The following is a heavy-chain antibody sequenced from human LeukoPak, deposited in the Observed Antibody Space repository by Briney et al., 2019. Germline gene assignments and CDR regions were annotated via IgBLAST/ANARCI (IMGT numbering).Heavy chain of an antibody. CDR2: IYYSGST. V-gene: IGHV4-59*11. CDR3: ARVSIVDYYFDY. CDR1: GGSISSPY. J-gene: IGHJ4*02. D-gene: IGHD3-16*02. Sequence: PSETLSLTCTVSGGSISSPYWTWIRQPPGKGLEWIGYIYYSGSTNYNPSLKSRVTISVDTSKNQFSLKLSSVTAADTAVYYCARVSIVDYYFDYWGQGTLVTVSS.